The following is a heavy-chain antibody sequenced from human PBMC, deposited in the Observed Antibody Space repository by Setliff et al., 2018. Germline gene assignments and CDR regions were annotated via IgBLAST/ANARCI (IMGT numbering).Heavy chain of an antibody. CDR1: GSSVDSSLYY. CDR2: ILYTGST. V-gene: IGHV4-39*01. J-gene: IGHJ3*01. CDR3: TTSYLTLEAAFDV. Sequence: PSETLSLTCTVSGSSVDSSLYYWAFIRQPPGKGLEWIGSILYTGSTHSNPSLKSRVSISIDTSKNQFSLHLRSVTAADSAFYYCTTSYLTLEAAFDVWGQGTVVTVSS. D-gene: IGHD7-27*01.